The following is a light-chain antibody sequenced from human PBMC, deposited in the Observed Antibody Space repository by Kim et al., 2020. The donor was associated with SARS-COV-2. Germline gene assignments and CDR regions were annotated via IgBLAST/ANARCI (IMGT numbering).Light chain of an antibody. CDR1: QNIARS. CDR3: QQYYTYSIT. Sequence: DIQMTQSPSTLSASVGDRVTITCRASQNIARSLVWYQQKPGKAPKLLISEASNLQNGVPSRFSGSGSGTDFTLTISSLQPDDFATYYCQQYYTYSITFGQGTKLEI. CDR2: EAS. J-gene: IGKJ2*01. V-gene: IGKV1-5*03.